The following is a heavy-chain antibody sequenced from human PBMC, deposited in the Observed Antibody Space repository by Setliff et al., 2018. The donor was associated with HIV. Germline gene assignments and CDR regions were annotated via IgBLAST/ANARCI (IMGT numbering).Heavy chain of an antibody. Sequence: PSETLSLTCSVSGGSISSISYYWGWIRQPPGKGLEWIGHIYISGSANYNPSLKSRVTISVDTSKNQFSLKLSSVTAADTAVYYCARDLMAPDRYFDYWGQGTLVTVSS. V-gene: IGHV4-39*07. J-gene: IGHJ4*02. CDR1: GGSISSISYY. CDR2: IYISGSA. CDR3: ARDLMAPDRYFDY. D-gene: IGHD2-8*01.